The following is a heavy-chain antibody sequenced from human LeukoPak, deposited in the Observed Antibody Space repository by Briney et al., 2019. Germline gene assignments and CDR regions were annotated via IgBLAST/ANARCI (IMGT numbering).Heavy chain of an antibody. D-gene: IGHD4-23*01. V-gene: IGHV3-66*02. CDR1: GLTVSKNY. J-gene: IGHJ3*01. CDR3: AKNRGSDYDGSIFDS. Sequence: PGGSLRLSCAASGLTVSKNYMSWVRQAPGKGLDWVSAISGNDGRTYYADSVKGRFTISRDNSKNTLYLQMNSLRPDDTAVYYCAKNRGSDYDGSIFDSWGQGTLVTVSS. CDR2: ISGNDGRT.